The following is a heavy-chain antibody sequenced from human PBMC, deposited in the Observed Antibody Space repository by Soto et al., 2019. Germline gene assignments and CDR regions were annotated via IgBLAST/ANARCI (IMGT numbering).Heavy chain of an antibody. CDR1: GDSVSSSSVT. CDR3: VRLIGNSWLDF. J-gene: IGHJ5*01. CDR2: TYYRSKWYN. D-gene: IGHD1-26*01. V-gene: IGHV6-1*01. Sequence: SQTLSLTCAISGDSVSSSSVTCNWIRQSPSRGLEWLGRTYYRSKWYNDYAESVKSRISINPDTSKNQLSLHLNSVTPEDTAVYYCVRLIGNSWLDFWGQGTLVTVSS.